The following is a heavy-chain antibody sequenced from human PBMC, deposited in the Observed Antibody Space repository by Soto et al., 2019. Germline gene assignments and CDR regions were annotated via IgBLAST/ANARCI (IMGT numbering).Heavy chain of an antibody. CDR1: GFTFSSYG. V-gene: IGHV3-30*18. CDR2: ISYDGSNK. D-gene: IGHD6-6*01. Sequence: VQLVESGGGVVQPGRSLRLSCAASGFTFSSYGMHWVRQAPGKGLEWVAVISYDGSNKYYADSVKGRFTISRDNSKNTLYLQMNSLRAEDTAVYYCAKDLGSSAIDYWGQGTLVTVSS. J-gene: IGHJ4*02. CDR3: AKDLGSSAIDY.